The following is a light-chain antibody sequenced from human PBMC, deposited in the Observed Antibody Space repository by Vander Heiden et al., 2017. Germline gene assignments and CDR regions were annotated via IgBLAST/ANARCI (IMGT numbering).Light chain of an antibody. CDR3: AAWDDSLNGLYV. CDR1: SSNIGSNT. J-gene: IGLJ1*01. Sequence: QSVLTHPPPASGTPGQRVTIACSGSSSNIGSNTVNWYQQLPGTAPKLLIYSNNQRPSGVPDRFSCSKSGTSASLAISGLQSEDEADYYCAAWDDSLNGLYVFGTGTKVTVL. CDR2: SNN. V-gene: IGLV1-44*01.